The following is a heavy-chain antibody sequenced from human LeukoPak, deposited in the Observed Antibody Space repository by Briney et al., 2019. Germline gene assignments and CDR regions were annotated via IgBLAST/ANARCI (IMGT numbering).Heavy chain of an antibody. D-gene: IGHD4-23*01. CDR3: AKVGDYGGNQRVLFD. CDR2: ISGSGGST. Sequence: PGGSLRLSCAASGFTFSSYAMSWVRQAPGKGLEWVSAISGSGGSTYYADSVKGRFTISRDNSKNTPYLQMNSLRAEDTAVYYCAKVGDYGGNQRVLFDWGQGTLVTVSS. J-gene: IGHJ4*02. CDR1: GFTFSSYA. V-gene: IGHV3-23*01.